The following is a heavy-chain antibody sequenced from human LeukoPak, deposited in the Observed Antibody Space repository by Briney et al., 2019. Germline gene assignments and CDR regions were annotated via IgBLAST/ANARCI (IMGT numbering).Heavy chain of an antibody. Sequence: ASVKVSCKVSVYTLTELSMHWVRQAPGKGLEWMGGFDPEDGETIYAQKFQGRVTITADKSTSTAYMELSSLRSEDTAMYYCARVLCSGGSCYYYYYGMDVWGQGTTVTVSS. CDR3: ARVLCSGGSCYYYYYGMDV. D-gene: IGHD2-15*01. V-gene: IGHV1-24*01. CDR2: FDPEDGET. J-gene: IGHJ6*02. CDR1: VYTLTELS.